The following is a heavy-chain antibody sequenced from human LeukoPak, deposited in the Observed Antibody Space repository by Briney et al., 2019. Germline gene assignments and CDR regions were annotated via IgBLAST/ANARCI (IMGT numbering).Heavy chain of an antibody. J-gene: IGHJ4*02. CDR1: GYTFTSYG. D-gene: IGHD3-3*01. CDR2: ISAYNGNT. Sequence: ASVKVSCKASGYTFTSYGISWVRQAPGQGLEWMGWISAYNGNTNYAQKLQGRVTMTTDTSTSTAYMEPRSLRSDDTAVYYCARDRVDYDFWSAQSHWGQGTLVTVSS. V-gene: IGHV1-18*01. CDR3: ARDRVDYDFWSAQSH.